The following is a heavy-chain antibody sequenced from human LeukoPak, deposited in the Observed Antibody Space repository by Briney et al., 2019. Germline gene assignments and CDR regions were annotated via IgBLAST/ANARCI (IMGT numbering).Heavy chain of an antibody. CDR3: ARDLGDTRPNYYFDY. Sequence: ASVKVSCKASGYTFTSYYMHWVRQAPGQGLEGMGIINPSGGSTSYAQKFQGRVTMTRDTSTSTVYMELSSLRSEDTAVYYCARDLGDTRPNYYFDYWGQGTLVTVSS. V-gene: IGHV1-46*01. J-gene: IGHJ4*02. D-gene: IGHD4-17*01. CDR1: GYTFTSYY. CDR2: INPSGGST.